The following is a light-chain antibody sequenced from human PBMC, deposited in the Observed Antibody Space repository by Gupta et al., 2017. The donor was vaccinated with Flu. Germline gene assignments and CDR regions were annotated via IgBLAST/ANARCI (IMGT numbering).Light chain of an antibody. CDR1: SSISSW. J-gene: IGKJ1*01. CDR2: KAS. V-gene: IGKV1-5*03. CDR3: QHYNSISRT. Sequence: DRGNITCRVSSSISSWLAWYQQKPGKAPKLLIYKASSLESGVPSRFSGSGSGTEFTLTISSLQPDDFATYYCQHYNSISRTFGQGTKVEIK.